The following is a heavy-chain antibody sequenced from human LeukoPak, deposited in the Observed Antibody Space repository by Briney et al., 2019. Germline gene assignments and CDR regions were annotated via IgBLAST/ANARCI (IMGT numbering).Heavy chain of an antibody. J-gene: IGHJ6*02. D-gene: IGHD3-3*01. Sequence: GGSLRLSCAASGFTFSSYGMHWVRQAPGKGLEWVAVIWYDGSNKYYADSVKGRFTISRDSSKNTLYLQMNSLRAEDTAVYYCARDPEITIFGVVQYGMDVWGQGTTVTVSS. CDR3: ARDPEITIFGVVQYGMDV. CDR1: GFTFSSYG. CDR2: IWYDGSNK. V-gene: IGHV3-33*01.